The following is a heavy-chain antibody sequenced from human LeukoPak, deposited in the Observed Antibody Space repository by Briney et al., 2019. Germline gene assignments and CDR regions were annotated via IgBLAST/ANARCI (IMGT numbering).Heavy chain of an antibody. CDR2: ISYDGSNK. D-gene: IGHD6-25*01. Sequence: GGSLRLSCAASGFTFSSYAMHWVRQAPGKGLEWVAVISYDGSNKYYADSVKSRFTISRDNSKNTLYLQMNSLRAEDTAVYYCARGGPAPFDYWGQGTLVTVSS. J-gene: IGHJ4*02. CDR3: ARGGPAPFDY. CDR1: GFTFSSYA. V-gene: IGHV3-30*04.